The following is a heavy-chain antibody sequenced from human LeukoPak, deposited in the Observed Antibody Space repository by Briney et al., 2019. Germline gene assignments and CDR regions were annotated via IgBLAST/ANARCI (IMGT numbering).Heavy chain of an antibody. J-gene: IGHJ4*02. CDR1: GGSFSGYY. D-gene: IGHD6-13*01. CDR2: INHSGST. CDR3: ARDPIAAAGRTVCHFDY. Sequence: SETLSLTCAVYGGSFSGYYWSWIRQPPGKGLEWIGEINHSGSTNYNPSLKSRVTISVDTSKNQFSLKLSSVTAADTAVYYCARDPIAAAGRTVCHFDYWGQGTLVTVSS. V-gene: IGHV4-34*01.